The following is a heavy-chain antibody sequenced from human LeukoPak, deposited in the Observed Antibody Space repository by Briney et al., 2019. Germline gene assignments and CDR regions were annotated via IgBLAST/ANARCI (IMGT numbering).Heavy chain of an antibody. D-gene: IGHD2-15*01. Sequence: SETLSLTCTVTGGSISSNYWSWIRQPPGKGLEWIGYIYYSGSTNYNPSLKSRVTISVDTSKNQFSLKLSSVTAADTAVYYCANLGYCSGGSCYAEDYYYGMDVWGQGTTVTVSS. V-gene: IGHV4-59*12. J-gene: IGHJ6*02. CDR2: IYYSGST. CDR3: ANLGYCSGGSCYAEDYYYGMDV. CDR1: GGSISSNY.